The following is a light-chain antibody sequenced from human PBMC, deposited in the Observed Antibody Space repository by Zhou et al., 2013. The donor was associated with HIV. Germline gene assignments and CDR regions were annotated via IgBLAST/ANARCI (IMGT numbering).Light chain of an antibody. CDR3: QQYGSSPPT. V-gene: IGKV3-20*01. CDR2: GAS. J-gene: IGKJ2*01. CDR1: QSVSNTN. Sequence: DIVLTQFPGTLSLSPGERATLSCRASQSVSNTNLAWYQQKPGQAPSLLIFGASSRATGIPDRFSGSGSGTDFTLTISRLEPEDFAVYHCQQYGSSPPTFGQGTKLEIK.